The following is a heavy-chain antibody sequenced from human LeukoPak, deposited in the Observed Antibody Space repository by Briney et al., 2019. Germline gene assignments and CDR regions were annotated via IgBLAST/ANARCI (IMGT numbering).Heavy chain of an antibody. CDR1: GGSISSYY. CDR3: ARDQIANPFDY. Sequence: SETLSLTCTVSGGSISSYYWSWIRQPPGKGLEWIGSIYYSGSTYYNPSLKSRVTISVDTSKNQFSLKLSSVTAADTAVYYCARDQIANPFDYWGQGTLVTVSS. CDR2: IYYSGST. J-gene: IGHJ4*02. V-gene: IGHV4-59*12. D-gene: IGHD2-21*01.